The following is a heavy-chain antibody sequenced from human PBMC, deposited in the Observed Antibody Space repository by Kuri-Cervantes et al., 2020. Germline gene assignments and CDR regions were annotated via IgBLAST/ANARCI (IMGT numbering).Heavy chain of an antibody. Sequence: ASVKVSCKASGYTFTSYGISWVRQAPGQGLEWMGGIIPIFGTANYAQKFQGRVTMTTDTSTSTAYMELRSLRSDDTAVYYCARVRIMITFGGVGSFDYWGQGTLVTVSS. D-gene: IGHD3-16*01. CDR1: GYTFTSYG. CDR3: ARVRIMITFGGVGSFDY. CDR2: IIPIFGTA. V-gene: IGHV1-18*01. J-gene: IGHJ4*02.